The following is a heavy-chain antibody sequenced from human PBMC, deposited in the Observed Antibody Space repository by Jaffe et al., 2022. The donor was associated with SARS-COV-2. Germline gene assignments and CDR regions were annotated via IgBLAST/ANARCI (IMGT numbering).Heavy chain of an antibody. V-gene: IGHV3-33*01. CDR2: IWYDGSNK. D-gene: IGHD3-22*01. CDR1: GFTFSSYG. J-gene: IGHJ1*01. CDR3: ARDPNDSSGLEYFQH. Sequence: QVQLVESGGGVVQPGRSLRLSCAASGFTFSSYGMHWVRQAPGKGLEWVAVIWYDGSNKYYADSVKGRFTISRDNSKNTLYLQMNSLRAEDTAVYYCARDPNDSSGLEYFQHWGQGTLVTVSS.